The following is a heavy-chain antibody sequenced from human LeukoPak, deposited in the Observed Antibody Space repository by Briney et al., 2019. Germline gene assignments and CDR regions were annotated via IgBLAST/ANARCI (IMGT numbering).Heavy chain of an antibody. V-gene: IGHV3-23*01. Sequence: GGSLGLSCAASGFTFSSYAMSWVRQAPGKGLEWVSTISGGGGSYYADSVKGRFTISRDNSKNTLYLQMNSLRAEDTAVYYCARFETVAAKPIEHWGPGTLVTVSS. CDR2: ISGGGGS. D-gene: IGHD6-19*01. CDR3: ARFETVAAKPIEH. CDR1: GFTFSSYA. J-gene: IGHJ1*01.